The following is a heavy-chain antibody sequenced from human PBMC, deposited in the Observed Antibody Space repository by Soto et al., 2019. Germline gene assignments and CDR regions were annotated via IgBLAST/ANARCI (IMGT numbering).Heavy chain of an antibody. Sequence: GGSLRLSCAASGFTFSDYYMSWIRQAPGKGLEWVSYISNSGSTIYYADSVKGRFTISRDNAKNSLYLQMNSLRAEDTAVYYCARALGSCSNDVCYWSYYYGMDVWGQGTTVTVSS. CDR1: GFTFSDYY. CDR2: ISNSGSTI. D-gene: IGHD2-8*01. V-gene: IGHV3-11*01. J-gene: IGHJ6*02. CDR3: ARALGSCSNDVCYWSYYYGMDV.